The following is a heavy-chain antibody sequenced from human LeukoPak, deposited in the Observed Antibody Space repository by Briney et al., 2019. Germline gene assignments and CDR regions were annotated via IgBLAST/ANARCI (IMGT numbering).Heavy chain of an antibody. Sequence: ASVKVSCKASGYTFSSYYMHWVRQAPGQGLEWMAIINPSGGSTTYAQKFQGRVTMIRDTSTSTVFMELSSLRSEDTAVYYCARGPPGRVYDSSKRGLFDPWGQGTLVTVSS. CDR1: GYTFSSYY. J-gene: IGHJ5*02. CDR2: INPSGGST. V-gene: IGHV1-46*01. CDR3: ARGPPGRVYDSSKRGLFDP. D-gene: IGHD3-22*01.